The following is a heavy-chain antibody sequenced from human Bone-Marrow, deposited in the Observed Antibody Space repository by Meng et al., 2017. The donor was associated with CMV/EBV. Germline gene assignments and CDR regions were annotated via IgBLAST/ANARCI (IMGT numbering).Heavy chain of an antibody. CDR1: GFTFNTYS. CDR2: ISSSGTTI. CDR3: ARDWVTGTPRDFDY. J-gene: IGHJ4*02. D-gene: IGHD1-20*01. Sequence: GESLKISCAASGFTFNTYSMNWVRQAPGKGPEWVSYISSSGTTIYYADSVKGRFTISRDNAKNSLYLQMNSLRAEDTAVYYCARDWVTGTPRDFDYWGQGTLVTVSS. V-gene: IGHV3-48*04.